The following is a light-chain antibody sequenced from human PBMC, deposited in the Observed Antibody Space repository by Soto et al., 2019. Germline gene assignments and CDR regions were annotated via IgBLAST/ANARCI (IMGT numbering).Light chain of an antibody. V-gene: IGKV3-20*01. J-gene: IGKJ1*01. Sequence: ELVLTQSPGTLSLSPGDRATLSCRASESFSSSYLAWYQQKPGQAPRLLIYGASSRATGIPDRFSGSGSGTDFTLTISRLEPKDFAVYYCQQYGFSLWTFGQGTKVEIK. CDR1: ESFSSSY. CDR2: GAS. CDR3: QQYGFSLWT.